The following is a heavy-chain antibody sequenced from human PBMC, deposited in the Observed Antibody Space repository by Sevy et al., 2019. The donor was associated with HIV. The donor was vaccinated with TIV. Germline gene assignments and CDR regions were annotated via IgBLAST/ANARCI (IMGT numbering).Heavy chain of an antibody. CDR1: GDSVSNNRAA. V-gene: IGHV6-1*01. Sequence: SQTLSLTCAISGDSVSNNRAAWNWIRQSPSRGLQWLGRSYYRSKWYSDYAVFVKSRLIVNPDTSRNQFSLQLKSVTPEDTAVYYCVRIYGGTSSYTVDWGQGTLVTVSS. CDR3: VRIYGGTSSYTVD. CDR2: SYYRSKWYS. D-gene: IGHD3-10*01. J-gene: IGHJ4*02.